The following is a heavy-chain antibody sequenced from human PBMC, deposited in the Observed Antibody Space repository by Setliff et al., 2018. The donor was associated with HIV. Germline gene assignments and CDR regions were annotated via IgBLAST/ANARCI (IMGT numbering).Heavy chain of an antibody. CDR3: ARSLVPSGYYYGRHAFDI. D-gene: IGHD3-22*01. V-gene: IGHV1-18*01. J-gene: IGHJ3*02. CDR2: ISVYNGNT. Sequence: ASVKVSCKTSGYTFSDYGITWVRRAPGQGLEWMGWISVYNGNTNYAQKFQGRLSMSIASSTSTANMFLRSLRYDDTAVYYCARSLVPSGYYYGRHAFDIWGQGTKVTVSS. CDR1: GYTFSDYG.